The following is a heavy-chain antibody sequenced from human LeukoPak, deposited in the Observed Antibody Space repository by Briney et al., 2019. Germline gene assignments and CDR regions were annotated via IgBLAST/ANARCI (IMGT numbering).Heavy chain of an antibody. CDR1: GFTFRSHA. Sequence: SGGSLRLSCVGSGFTFRSHAMSWVRQAPEKGLEFVSGIYENGGTTYYADSVKGRFTISRDNSKNTLYLQMNSLRAEDTALYYCAKGGVYGDYYFDYWGQGTLVTVSS. D-gene: IGHD4-17*01. V-gene: IGHV3-23*01. CDR3: AKGGVYGDYYFDY. CDR2: IYENGGTT. J-gene: IGHJ4*02.